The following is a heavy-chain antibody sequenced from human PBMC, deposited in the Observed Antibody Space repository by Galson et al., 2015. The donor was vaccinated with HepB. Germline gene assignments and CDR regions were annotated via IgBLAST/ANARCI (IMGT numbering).Heavy chain of an antibody. Sequence: SLRLSCAASGFTFSSYGMHWVRQAPGKGLEWVAFIRYDGSNKYYADSVKGRFTISRDNSKNTLYLQMNSLRAEDTAVYYCAKLVGARGPFDIWGQGTMVTVSS. D-gene: IGHD1-26*01. J-gene: IGHJ3*02. CDR3: AKLVGARGPFDI. CDR2: IRYDGSNK. V-gene: IGHV3-30*02. CDR1: GFTFSSYG.